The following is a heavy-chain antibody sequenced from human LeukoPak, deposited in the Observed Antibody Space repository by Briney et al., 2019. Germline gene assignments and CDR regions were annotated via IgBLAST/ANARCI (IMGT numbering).Heavy chain of an antibody. Sequence: GGSLRLSCAASGFTFSSYWMHWVRQAPGKGLVWVSRINGDGSSTTYADSVKGRFTISRDNAKNTLYLQMNGLRAEDTAVYYCARDYGWNSHFDYWGQGTLVTVSS. V-gene: IGHV3-74*01. J-gene: IGHJ4*02. CDR2: INGDGSST. D-gene: IGHD1-7*01. CDR3: ARDYGWNSHFDY. CDR1: GFTFSSYW.